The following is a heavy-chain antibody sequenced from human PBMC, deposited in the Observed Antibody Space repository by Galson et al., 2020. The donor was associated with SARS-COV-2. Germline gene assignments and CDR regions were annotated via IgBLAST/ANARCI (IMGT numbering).Heavy chain of an antibody. CDR2: INHSGSS. V-gene: IGHV4-34*01. Sequence: SETLSLTCAVYGGSFSGYYWTWIRQPPGKGLEWIGEINHSGSSNYNPSLKSRVTMSVDTSKNQFSLKLSSVTAADTGVYYFAKRNELVWFGQVLRSNYNYGMDVWGQGTTVTVSS. D-gene: IGHD3-10*01. CDR3: AKRNELVWFGQVLRSNYNYGMDV. J-gene: IGHJ6*02. CDR1: GGSFSGYY.